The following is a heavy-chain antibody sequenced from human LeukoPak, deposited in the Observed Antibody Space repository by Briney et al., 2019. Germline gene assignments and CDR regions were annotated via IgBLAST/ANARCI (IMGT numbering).Heavy chain of an antibody. V-gene: IGHV1-8*01. D-gene: IGHD3-22*01. CDR2: MNPNSGNT. J-gene: IGHJ3*02. CDR3: ARVIPFYYDSSGYAFDI. CDR1: GYTFTSYD. Sequence: ASVKVSCKASGYTFTSYDINWVRQATGQGLEWMGWMNPNSGNTGYAQTFQGRVTMTRNTSISTAYMELSSLRSEDTAVYYCARVIPFYYDSSGYAFDIWGQGTMVTVSS.